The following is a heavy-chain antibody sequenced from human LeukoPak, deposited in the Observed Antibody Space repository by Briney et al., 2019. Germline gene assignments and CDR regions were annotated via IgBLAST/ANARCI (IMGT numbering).Heavy chain of an antibody. CDR1: GFTFSSYW. V-gene: IGHV3-7*02. D-gene: IGHD6-19*01. Sequence: PGGSLRLSCAASGFTFSSYWMSWVRQAPGKGLEWVANIKQDGTEKYYVDSVKGRFTISRDNSKNTLYLQINSLRAEDTAVYYCAKVPRQNGWFPLSDYWGQGALVTVSS. CDR3: AKVPRQNGWFPLSDY. J-gene: IGHJ4*02. CDR2: IKQDGTEK.